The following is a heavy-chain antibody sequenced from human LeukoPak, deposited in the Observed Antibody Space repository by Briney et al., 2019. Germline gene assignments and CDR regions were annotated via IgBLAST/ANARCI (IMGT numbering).Heavy chain of an antibody. CDR3: AKDKSKRYSGTYLFDY. V-gene: IGHV3-23*01. D-gene: IGHD5-12*01. Sequence: PGGSLRLSCAASGFTFSSYAMSWVRQAPGKGLEWVSAISGSGGSTYYADSAKGRFTISRDNSKNTLYLQMNSLRAEDTAVYYCAKDKSKRYSGTYLFDYWGQGTLVTVSS. J-gene: IGHJ4*02. CDR1: GFTFSSYA. CDR2: ISGSGGST.